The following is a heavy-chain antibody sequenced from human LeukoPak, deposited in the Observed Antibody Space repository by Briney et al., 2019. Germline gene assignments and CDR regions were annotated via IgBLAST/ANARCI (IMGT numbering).Heavy chain of an antibody. Sequence: SETLSLTCAVSGGSITSRGYYWAWIRRPAGKGLEWIGRIYTRGSTNYNPSHKSRVTISVDTSKNQFSLKLSSVTAADTAVYYCASLSYSSSWYGGNAIDPWGQGTLVTVSS. V-gene: IGHV4-61*02. J-gene: IGHJ5*02. CDR1: GGSITSRGYY. D-gene: IGHD6-13*01. CDR2: IYTRGST. CDR3: ASLSYSSSWYGGNAIDP.